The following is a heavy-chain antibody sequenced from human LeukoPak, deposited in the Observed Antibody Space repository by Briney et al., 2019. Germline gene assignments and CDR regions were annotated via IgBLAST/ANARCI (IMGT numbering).Heavy chain of an antibody. Sequence: PGGSLRLSCAASGFTFSSYDMHWVRQATGKGLEWVSAIGTAGDTYYPGSVKGRFTISRENAKNSLYLQMNSLRAGDTAVYYCTTDWEYGSGSCLFDPWGQGTLVTVSS. CDR1: GFTFSSYD. J-gene: IGHJ5*02. D-gene: IGHD3-10*01. CDR3: TTDWEYGSGSCLFDP. V-gene: IGHV3-13*01. CDR2: IGTAGDT.